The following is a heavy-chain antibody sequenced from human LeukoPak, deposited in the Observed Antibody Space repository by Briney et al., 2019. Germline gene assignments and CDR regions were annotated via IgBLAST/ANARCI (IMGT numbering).Heavy chain of an antibody. CDR1: GGTFSSYA. CDR2: INTGNGNT. Sequence: ASVKVSCKASGGTFSSYAISWVRQAPGQRLEWMGWINTGNGNTKYSQKFQGRVTITRDTTASTAYMELSSLRSEDTAIYYCARVNGYSFDYWGQGALVTVSS. V-gene: IGHV1-3*04. J-gene: IGHJ4*01. D-gene: IGHD2-8*01. CDR3: ARVNGYSFDY.